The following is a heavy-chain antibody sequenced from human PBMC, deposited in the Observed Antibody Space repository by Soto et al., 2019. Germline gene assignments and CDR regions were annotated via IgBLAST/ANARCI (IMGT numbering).Heavy chain of an antibody. CDR2: ISSNGGST. J-gene: IGHJ5*02. CDR3: AKYPPGAQIEAWFDP. CDR1: GFTFSSYA. Sequence: GGSLRLSCAASGFTFSSYAMYWVRQAPGKGLEYVSAISSNGGSTSYANSVKGRFTISRDNSKNTLYLQMGSLRAEDTAAYYCAKYPPGAQIEAWFDPWGQGTLVTVSS. D-gene: IGHD1-26*01. V-gene: IGHV3-64*01.